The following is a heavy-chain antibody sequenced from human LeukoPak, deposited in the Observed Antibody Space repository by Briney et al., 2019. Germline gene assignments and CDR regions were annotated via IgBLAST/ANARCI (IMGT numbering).Heavy chain of an antibody. Sequence: PGGSLRLSCAASGFTFSSSAMGWVRQAPGKGLEWVSAISGSGTSTYYADSVKGRFTISRDNSKNTLFLQMNSLRAEDTAVYYCAKASSGWSPPEYWGQGTLVTVSS. CDR1: GFTFSSSA. V-gene: IGHV3-23*01. CDR3: AKASSGWSPPEY. D-gene: IGHD6-19*01. CDR2: ISGSGTST. J-gene: IGHJ4*02.